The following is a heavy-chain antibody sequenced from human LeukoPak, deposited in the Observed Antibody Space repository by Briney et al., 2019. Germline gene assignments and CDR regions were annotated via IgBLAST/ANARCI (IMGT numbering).Heavy chain of an antibody. CDR3: TTGRNQEYYDFWSGYPNDFDY. CDR2: IKSKTDGGTT. CDR1: GFTFSNAW. V-gene: IGHV3-15*01. Sequence: GGSLRLSCAASGFTFSNAWMSWVRQAPGKGLEWVGRIKSKTDGGTTDYAAPVKGRFTISRDDSKNTLYLQMNSLKTEDTAVYYCTTGRNQEYYDFWSGYPNDFDYWGQGTLVTVSS. J-gene: IGHJ4*02. D-gene: IGHD3-3*01.